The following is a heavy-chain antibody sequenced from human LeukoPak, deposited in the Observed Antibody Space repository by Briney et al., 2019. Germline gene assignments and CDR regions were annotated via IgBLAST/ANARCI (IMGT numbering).Heavy chain of an antibody. J-gene: IGHJ4*02. D-gene: IGHD3-9*01. CDR1: GFTFSSYG. CDR3: AKESGQLRYFDWLPTPFDH. CDR2: IRYDGSNK. V-gene: IGHV3-30*02. Sequence: GGSLRLSCAASGFTFSSYGMHWVRQAPGRGLEWVAFIRYDGSNKYYADSVKGRFTISRDNSKNTLYLQMNSLRAEDTAVYYCAKESGQLRYFDWLPTPFDHWGQGTLVTVSS.